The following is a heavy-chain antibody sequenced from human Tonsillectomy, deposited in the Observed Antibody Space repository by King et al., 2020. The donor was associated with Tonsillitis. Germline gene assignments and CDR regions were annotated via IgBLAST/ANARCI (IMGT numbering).Heavy chain of an antibody. Sequence: VQLVESGGGLVQPGGSLRLSCAASGFTFSDYWMHWVRQAPGKGLVWVSRINSDGSGTKYADSVKGRFTISRDNAKNTLYLQLSSLRTEDTAVYYCTRDGPSYCSRTNCQTGDFDYWGQGAKVTVSP. CDR3: TRDGPSYCSRTNCQTGDFDY. D-gene: IGHD2-2*01. CDR2: INSDGSGT. CDR1: GFTFSDYW. V-gene: IGHV3-74*03. J-gene: IGHJ4*02.